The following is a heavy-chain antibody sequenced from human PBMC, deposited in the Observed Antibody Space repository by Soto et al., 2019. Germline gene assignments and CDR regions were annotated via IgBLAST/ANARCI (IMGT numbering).Heavy chain of an antibody. CDR2: IIPIFGTA. V-gene: IGHV1-69*12. J-gene: IGHJ4*02. CDR3: ARVGIAARGYHGLDY. Sequence: QVQLVQSGAEVKKPGSSVKVSCKASGGTFSSYAISWVRQAPGQGLEWMGGIIPIFGTANYAQKFKGRVTTSADAYTSTAYMELSSLRAEDTAVYYCARVGIAARGYHGLDYWGQGTLVTVSS. CDR1: GGTFSSYA. D-gene: IGHD6-6*01.